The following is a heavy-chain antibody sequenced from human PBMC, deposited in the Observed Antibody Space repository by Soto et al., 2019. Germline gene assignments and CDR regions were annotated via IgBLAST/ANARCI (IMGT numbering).Heavy chain of an antibody. CDR3: ARDSIVATEGGFDY. Sequence: SETLSLTCTVSGGSISSGGYYWSWIRQHPGKGLEWIGYIYYSGSTYYNPSLKSRVTISVDTSKNQFSLKLSSVTAADTAVYYCARDSIVATEGGFDYWGQGTLVTVSS. D-gene: IGHD5-12*01. J-gene: IGHJ4*02. CDR2: IYYSGST. V-gene: IGHV4-31*03. CDR1: GGSISSGGYY.